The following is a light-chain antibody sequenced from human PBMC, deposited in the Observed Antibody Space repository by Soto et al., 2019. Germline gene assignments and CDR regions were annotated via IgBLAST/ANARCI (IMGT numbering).Light chain of an antibody. CDR3: QHDNNWPLA. CDR2: DAS. V-gene: IGKV3-15*01. Sequence: EIVMTQSPATLSVSPGERATLSCRASQSVRSNLAWYQQRPGQAPRLLMYDASTRATGIPARFSGSGSGTEFSLTISSLQSEDFAIYYCQHDNNWPLAFGGGTKVEIK. J-gene: IGKJ4*01. CDR1: QSVRSN.